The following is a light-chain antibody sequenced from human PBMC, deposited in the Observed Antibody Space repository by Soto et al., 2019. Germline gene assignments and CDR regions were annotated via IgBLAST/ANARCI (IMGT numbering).Light chain of an antibody. CDR1: QSISTY. V-gene: IGKV1-39*01. CDR3: QQTYSTPWT. J-gene: IGKJ1*01. Sequence: DIQMTQSPSSLSASVGDRVTITCRASQSISTYLNWYQQKPGKAPNLLIYGAFSLESGVPSRFSGGGSGTDFTLTISSLQPEDFATYHCQQTYSTPWTFGQGTTVEIK. CDR2: GAF.